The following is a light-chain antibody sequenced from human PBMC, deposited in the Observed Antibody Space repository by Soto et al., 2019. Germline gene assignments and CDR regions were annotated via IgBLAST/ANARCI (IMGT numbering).Light chain of an antibody. V-gene: IGKV1-5*01. J-gene: IGKJ4*01. CDR3: QHYNTYSPVT. CDR1: QSIGTW. Sequence: DIQLTQSPSTLSASVGDRITITCRASQSIGTWLAWYQHRPGEGPKLLIHDASSLESGVPSRFSGSGSATEFSLTISSLESGDFATYYCQHYNTYSPVTFGGGTKV. CDR2: DAS.